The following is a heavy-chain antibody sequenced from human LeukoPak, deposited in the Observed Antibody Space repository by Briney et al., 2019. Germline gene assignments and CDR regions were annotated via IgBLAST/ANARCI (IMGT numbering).Heavy chain of an antibody. CDR2: ISGSGGTT. V-gene: IGHV3-23*01. D-gene: IGHD3-10*01. Sequence: GGSLRLSCAASGFTFSTYGMSWVRQAPGKGLEWVSGISGSGGTTYYADSVKGRFTISRDNSKNTLYLQMNSLRAEDTAVYYCARGSGSYYTFWGRGTLVTVSS. J-gene: IGHJ4*02. CDR1: GFTFSTYG. CDR3: ARGSGSYYTF.